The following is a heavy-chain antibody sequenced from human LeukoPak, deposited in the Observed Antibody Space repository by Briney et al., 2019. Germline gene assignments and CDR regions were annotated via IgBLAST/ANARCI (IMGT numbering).Heavy chain of an antibody. J-gene: IGHJ4*02. V-gene: IGHV3-53*01. D-gene: IGHD3-10*01. Sequence: GGSLRLSCAVSGFTVSSNYMSWVRQAPGKGLEWASVIYSGGSTYYADSVKGRFTISRDNSKNTLYLQMNSLRAEDTAVYYCARDQFGSGRLDYWGQGTLVTVSS. CDR2: IYSGGST. CDR3: ARDQFGSGRLDY. CDR1: GFTVSSNY.